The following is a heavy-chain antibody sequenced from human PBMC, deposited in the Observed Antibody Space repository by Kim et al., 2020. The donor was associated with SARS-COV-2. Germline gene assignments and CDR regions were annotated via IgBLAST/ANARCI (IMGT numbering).Heavy chain of an antibody. Sequence: PSLKSRDTISVDTSKNQFSLKLSSVTAADTAVYYCARGAVGATRSYYFDYWGQGTLVTVSS. D-gene: IGHD1-26*01. CDR3: ARGAVGATRSYYFDY. J-gene: IGHJ4*02. V-gene: IGHV4-59*09.